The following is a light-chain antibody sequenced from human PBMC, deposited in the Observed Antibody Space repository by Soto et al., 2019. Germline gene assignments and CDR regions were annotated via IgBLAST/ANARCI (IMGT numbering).Light chain of an antibody. J-gene: IGKJ1*01. CDR1: QSIGSW. V-gene: IGKV1-5*01. CDR2: DAS. Sequence: DIQMTQSPSALSASVGDTVTITCRASQSIGSWLAWYQQKPGKAPKVLIYDASSLESGVPSRFSGSGSGTGFTLTITSLQPDDFATYYCQQYNNHSPMTFGQGTKVDIK. CDR3: QQYNNHSPMT.